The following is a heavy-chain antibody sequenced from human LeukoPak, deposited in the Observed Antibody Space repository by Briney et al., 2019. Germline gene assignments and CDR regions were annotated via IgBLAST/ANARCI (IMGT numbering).Heavy chain of an antibody. D-gene: IGHD2-2*01. V-gene: IGHV1-24*01. J-gene: IGHJ5*02. CDR1: GYTLTELS. CDR2: FDPEDSET. Sequence: GASVKVSCKVSGYTLTELSMHWVRQAPGKGLEWRGGFDPEDSETIYAQKLQGRVTMTEDTSTDTAYMELSSLRSEDTAVYYCATNLYCSSTSCFGWFDPWGQGTLVTVSS. CDR3: ATNLYCSSTSCFGWFDP.